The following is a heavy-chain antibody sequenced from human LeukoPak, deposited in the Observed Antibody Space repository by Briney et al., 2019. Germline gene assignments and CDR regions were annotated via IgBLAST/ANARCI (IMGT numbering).Heavy chain of an antibody. CDR3: ARSTFNFWSGYYTPYYFDY. CDR2: IRQDGSEK. J-gene: IGHJ4*02. D-gene: IGHD3-3*01. V-gene: IGHV3-7*01. Sequence: GGSLRLSCAASGFTFSSYWMSWVRQAPGKGLEWVANIRQDGSEKYYVDSVKGRFTISRDNAKNSLYLQMNSLRAEDTAVYYCARSTFNFWSGYYTPYYFDYWGQGTLVTVSS. CDR1: GFTFSSYW.